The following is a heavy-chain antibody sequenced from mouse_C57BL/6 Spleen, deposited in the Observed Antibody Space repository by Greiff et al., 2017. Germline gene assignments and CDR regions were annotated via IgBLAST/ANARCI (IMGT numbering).Heavy chain of an antibody. D-gene: IGHD3-1*01. CDR3: ARWGLSDYFDY. CDR1: GYTFTDDY. Sequence: EVQLQQSGPELVKPGASVTIPCKASGYTFTDDYMDWVKQSHGKSLEWIGDITPNNGGTIYHQKFKGKATLTVDKSTRYAYMEHRVLTSETTAVYCGARWGLSDYFDYWGQGTTLTVSS. V-gene: IGHV1-18*01. J-gene: IGHJ2*01. CDR2: ITPNNGGT.